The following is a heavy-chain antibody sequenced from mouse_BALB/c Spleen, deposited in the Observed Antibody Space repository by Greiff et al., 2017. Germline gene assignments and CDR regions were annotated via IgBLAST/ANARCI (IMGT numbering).Heavy chain of an antibody. CDR1: GFTFSSYY. J-gene: IGHJ4*01. CDR3: ARRASHYYAMDY. Sequence: EVKVVESGGGLVKLGGSLKLSCAASGFTFSSYYMSWVRQTPEKRLELVAAINSNGGSTYYPDTVKGRFTISRDNAKNTLYLQMSSLKSEDTALYYCARRASHYYAMDYWGQGTSVTVSS. V-gene: IGHV5-6-2*01. CDR2: INSNGGST.